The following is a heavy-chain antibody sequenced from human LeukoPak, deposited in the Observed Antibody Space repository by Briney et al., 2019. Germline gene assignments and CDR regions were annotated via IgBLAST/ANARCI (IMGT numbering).Heavy chain of an antibody. J-gene: IGHJ4*02. CDR2: MYYSGST. CDR3: ARGYGGLDY. CDR1: GDSISSGGYY. D-gene: IGHD4-23*01. V-gene: IGHV4-31*03. Sequence: SETLSLTCTVSGDSISSGGYYWTWIRQHPGKGLEWIGYMYYSGSTYYNPSLESRINISVDTSKNQFYLRLSSVTAADTAVYYCARGYGGLDYWGQGTLVTVSS.